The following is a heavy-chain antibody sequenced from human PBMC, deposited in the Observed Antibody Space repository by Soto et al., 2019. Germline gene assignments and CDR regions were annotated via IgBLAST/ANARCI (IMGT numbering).Heavy chain of an antibody. CDR1: GFTLDDYT. CDR3: AKERAVVVPVSTSYFHYYGLDV. CDR2: VGWNGGDI. V-gene: IGHV3-9*01. D-gene: IGHD2-2*01. J-gene: IGHJ6*02. Sequence: VQLVESGGGLVQPGGSLRLSCAVSGFTLDDYTMHWVRQAPGKGLEWVSGVGWNGGDIVYADSVKGRFTVSRDNTRNSLSVEVNSLTTEDTAIYFCAKERAVVVPVSTSYFHYYGLDVWGQGTTVTVS.